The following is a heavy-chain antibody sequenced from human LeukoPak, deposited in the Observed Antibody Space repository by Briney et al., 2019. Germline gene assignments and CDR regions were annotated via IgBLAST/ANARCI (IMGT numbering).Heavy chain of an antibody. D-gene: IGHD3-3*01. CDR1: GGSISSGGYY. CDR2: IYYSGST. Sequence: SQTLSITCTVSGGSISSGGYYWSWIRQHPGKGLEWIGYIYYSGSTYYNPSLKSRVTISVDTSKNQFSLKLSSVTAADTAVYYCARAKISRTIFIGTRPLKGWFDPWGQGTLVTVSS. V-gene: IGHV4-31*03. CDR3: ARAKISRTIFIGTRPLKGWFDP. J-gene: IGHJ5*02.